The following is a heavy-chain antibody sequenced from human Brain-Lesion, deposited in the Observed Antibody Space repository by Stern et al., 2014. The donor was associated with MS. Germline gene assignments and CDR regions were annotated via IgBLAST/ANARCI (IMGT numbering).Heavy chain of an antibody. CDR3: ARDQRGITIFGVVTDYYYLGMDV. V-gene: IGHV1-2*02. J-gene: IGHJ6*02. CDR2: IHPNTGGP. CDR1: GYIFTGYY. D-gene: IGHD3-3*01. Sequence: QVQLGQSGAEVKKPGASVKVSCKTSGYIFTGYYIHWVRQAPGQGLEWMAWIHPNTGGPKYAQKFQGRVTMSRDTSSSTAYVELSSLTSDDTAVYYCARDQRGITIFGVVTDYYYLGMDVWGQGTTVTVSS.